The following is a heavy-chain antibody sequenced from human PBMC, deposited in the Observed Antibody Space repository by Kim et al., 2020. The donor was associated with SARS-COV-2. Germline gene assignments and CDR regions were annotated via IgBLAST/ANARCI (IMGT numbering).Heavy chain of an antibody. CDR1: GFTFSSYS. CDR2: ISSSSSYI. Sequence: GGSLRLSCAASGFTFSSYSMNWVRQAPGKGLEWVSSISSSSSYIYYADSVKGRFTISRDNAKNSLYLQMNSLRAEDTAVYYCARDWYYYDSSGYLYYYYGMDVWGQGTTVTVSS. D-gene: IGHD3-22*01. V-gene: IGHV3-21*01. CDR3: ARDWYYYDSSGYLYYYYGMDV. J-gene: IGHJ6*02.